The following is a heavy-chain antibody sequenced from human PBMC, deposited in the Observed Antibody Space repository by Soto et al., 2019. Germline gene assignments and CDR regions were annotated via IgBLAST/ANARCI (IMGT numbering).Heavy chain of an antibody. V-gene: IGHV3-30*18. CDR3: AKDNRTGTTPYYFDY. Sequence: GGSLRLSCAASGFTFSSYGMHWVRQAPGKGLEWVAVISYDGSKKYYADSVKGRFTISRDNSKNTLYLQMNSLRAEDTAVDYCAKDNRTGTTPYYFDYWGQGTLVTVSS. CDR1: GFTFSSYG. J-gene: IGHJ4*02. D-gene: IGHD1-7*01. CDR2: ISYDGSKK.